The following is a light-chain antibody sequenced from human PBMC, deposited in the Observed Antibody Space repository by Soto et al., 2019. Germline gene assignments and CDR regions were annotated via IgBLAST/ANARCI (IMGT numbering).Light chain of an antibody. CDR2: ETS. CDR3: LLSCGGPRV. CDR1: TGTVTSGHF. Sequence: QTVVTQEPSLTVSPGGTVTLTCASSTGTVTSGHFPYWFQQKPGQAPRTLIYETSNRHSWTPARFSGSLLGGKAALTLSGAQPEDEADYYCLLSCGGPRVFGGGTKVTVL. V-gene: IGLV7-46*01. J-gene: IGLJ2*01.